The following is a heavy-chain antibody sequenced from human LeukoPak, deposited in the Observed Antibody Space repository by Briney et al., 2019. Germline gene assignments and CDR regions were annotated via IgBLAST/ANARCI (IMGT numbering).Heavy chain of an antibody. Sequence: SVKVSCKASGGTFSSYAISWVRQAPGQGLERMGGIIPIFGTANYAQKFQGRVTITADESTSTAYMELSSLRSEDTAVYYCARDSSPTKLRYYYMDVWGKGTTVTVSS. CDR1: GGTFSSYA. D-gene: IGHD3-10*01. J-gene: IGHJ6*03. CDR2: IIPIFGTA. CDR3: ARDSSPTKLRYYYMDV. V-gene: IGHV1-69*13.